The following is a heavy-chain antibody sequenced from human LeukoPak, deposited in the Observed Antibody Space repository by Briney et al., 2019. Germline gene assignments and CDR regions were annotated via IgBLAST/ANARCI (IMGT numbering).Heavy chain of an antibody. D-gene: IGHD3-10*01. J-gene: IGHJ3*02. V-gene: IGHV3-23*01. CDR3: AKSMIRGVNDAFDI. CDR2: ISVSGDST. CDR1: GFAFSSYG. Sequence: GGSLTLSCAASGFAFSSYGMSWVRQAPGKGLEWVSGISVSGDSTYFADSVKGRFTISRDNSKNTLYLQMNSLRAEDTAVYYCAKSMIRGVNDAFDIWGQGTMVTVSS.